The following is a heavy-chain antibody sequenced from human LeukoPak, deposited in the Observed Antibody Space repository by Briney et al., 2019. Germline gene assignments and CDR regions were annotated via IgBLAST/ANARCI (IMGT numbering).Heavy chain of an antibody. V-gene: IGHV3-9*01. CDR1: GFTFDDYA. J-gene: IGHJ3*02. CDR2: ISWNSGSI. Sequence: PGGSLRLSCAASGFTFDDYAMHWVRQAPGKGLEWVSGISWNSGSIGYADSVKGRFTISRDNAKSSLYLQMNSLRAEDTALYYCAKDIGGGWIAAASPFDIWGQGTMVTVSS. D-gene: IGHD6-13*01. CDR3: AKDIGGGWIAAASPFDI.